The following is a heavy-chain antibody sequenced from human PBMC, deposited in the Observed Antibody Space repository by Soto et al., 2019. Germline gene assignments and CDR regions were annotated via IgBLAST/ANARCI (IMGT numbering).Heavy chain of an antibody. CDR3: TRGPRSTSTGTGAF. J-gene: IGHJ4*02. Sequence: WRSLRLSCAASGFTFSMYWLNWVRQVPGKGPEWVSRINDDGISTNYADSVKDRFTISRDNAKNTLYLQMNALRVEDTAVYYCTRGPRSTSTGTGAFWGQGTLVTVSS. CDR2: INDDGIST. V-gene: IGHV3-74*01. CDR1: GFTFSMYW. D-gene: IGHD1-1*01.